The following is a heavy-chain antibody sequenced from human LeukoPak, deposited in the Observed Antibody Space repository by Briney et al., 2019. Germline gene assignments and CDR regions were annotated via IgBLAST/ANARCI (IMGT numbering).Heavy chain of an antibody. CDR3: ARENIPSSFYYYYGMDV. D-gene: IGHD2/OR15-2a*01. V-gene: IGHV3-23*01. J-gene: IGHJ6*02. CDR1: AFTFTNYD. Sequence: GGSLRLSCAASAFTFTNYDMSWVRQAPGEGLEWVSSISTTGDRTYYADSVKGRFTISRDNAKNTLYLQMNSLRAEDTAVYYCARENIPSSFYYYYGMDVWGQGTTVTVSS. CDR2: ISTTGDRT.